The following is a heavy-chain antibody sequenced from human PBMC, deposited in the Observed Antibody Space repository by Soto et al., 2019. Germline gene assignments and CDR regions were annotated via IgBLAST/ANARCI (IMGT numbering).Heavy chain of an antibody. CDR3: AREMAGHDAFDI. V-gene: IGHV3-66*01. CDR2: IYRGGTT. Sequence: PGGSLRLSCAAFGFTVSSNYMSWVRQAPGKGLEWVSVIYRGGTTYYADSVKGRFSMFRDNSNNTLYLQMNSLRAEDTAVYYCAREMAGHDAFDIWGQGTMVTVSS. J-gene: IGHJ3*02. D-gene: IGHD2-8*01. CDR1: GFTVSSNY.